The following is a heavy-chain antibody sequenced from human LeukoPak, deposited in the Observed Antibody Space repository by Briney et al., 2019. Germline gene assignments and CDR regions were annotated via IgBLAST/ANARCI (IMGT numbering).Heavy chain of an antibody. J-gene: IGHJ4*02. CDR2: ISGSGVST. V-gene: IGHV3-23*01. D-gene: IGHD5-12*01. CDR1: GFIFSSYA. CDR3: ARDLGYQEIDY. Sequence: PGGSLRLSCAAPGFIFSSYAMSWVRQAPGKGLEWVSGISGSGVSTYYADSVKGRFTISRDNSKNTLYLQMNSLRAEDTAVYYCARDLGYQEIDYWGQGTLVTVSS.